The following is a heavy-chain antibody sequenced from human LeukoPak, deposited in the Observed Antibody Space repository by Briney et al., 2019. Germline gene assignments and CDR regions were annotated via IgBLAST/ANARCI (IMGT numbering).Heavy chain of an antibody. CDR3: ARLTLLYSSGWYFDY. D-gene: IGHD6-19*01. Sequence: SETLSLTCAVSGASVSGSNYYWGWIRQPPGKGLEWIGNIYSSGSTYYNASLQSRVTISIDTSKNQFSLKLSSVTAADTAVYYCARLTLLYSSGWYFDYWGQGTLVTVSS. CDR1: GASVSGSNYY. CDR2: IYSSGST. J-gene: IGHJ4*02. V-gene: IGHV4-39*01.